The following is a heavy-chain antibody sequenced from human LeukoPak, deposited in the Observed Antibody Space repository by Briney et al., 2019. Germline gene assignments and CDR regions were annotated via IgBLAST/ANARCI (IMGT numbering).Heavy chain of an antibody. CDR1: GFTFSDYS. Sequence: GGSLRLSCTASGFTFSDYSMNWVRQAPGKGLEWISYISSSSSTTYYADSVKGRFTISRDNAKNSLYLQMNSLRAEDTAVYYCAKGQASVTYKYFFDYWGQGTLVTVSS. CDR3: AKGQASVTYKYFFDY. V-gene: IGHV3-48*01. D-gene: IGHD4-17*01. CDR2: ISSSSSTT. J-gene: IGHJ4*02.